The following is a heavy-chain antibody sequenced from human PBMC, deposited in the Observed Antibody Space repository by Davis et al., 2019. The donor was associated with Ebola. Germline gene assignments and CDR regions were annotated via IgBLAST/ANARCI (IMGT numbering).Heavy chain of an antibody. V-gene: IGHV4-61*01. CDR2: IYYSGST. D-gene: IGHD3-22*01. Sequence: PGGSLRLSCTVSGGSVSSGSYYWSWIRQPPGKGLEWIGYIYYSGSTNYNPSLKSRVTISVDTSKNQFSLKLSSVTAADTAVYYCARDDSSGYWGQGTLVTVSS. J-gene: IGHJ4*02. CDR1: GGSVSSGSYY. CDR3: ARDDSSGY.